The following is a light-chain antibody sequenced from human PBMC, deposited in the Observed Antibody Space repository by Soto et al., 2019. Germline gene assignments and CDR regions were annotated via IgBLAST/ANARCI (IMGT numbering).Light chain of an antibody. V-gene: IGKV1-27*01. CDR3: QKYDSAPWT. CDR1: QGISNY. Sequence: EIQMTQSPSSLSASVGDRVTITCRASQGISNYLAWYQQKPGKVPKLLIYGASTLQSGVPSRLSGSGSGTDFTLITNRLQPQDVASYYCQKYDSAPWTFGQGTKVDIK. J-gene: IGKJ1*01. CDR2: GAS.